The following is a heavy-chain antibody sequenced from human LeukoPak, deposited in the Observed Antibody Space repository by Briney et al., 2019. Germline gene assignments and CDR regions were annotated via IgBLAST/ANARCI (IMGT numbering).Heavy chain of an antibody. V-gene: IGHV1-18*01. J-gene: IGHJ4*02. Sequence: GAAVNVSCKASGYTFTSYGISWVRQAPGQGLEWMGWISAYNGNTNYAQKLQGRVTMTTDTSTSTAYMELRSLRSDDTAVYYCARVSPDYVWGSYRYNYDYWGQGTLVTVSS. D-gene: IGHD3-16*02. CDR3: ARVSPDYVWGSYRYNYDY. CDR2: ISAYNGNT. CDR1: GYTFTSYG.